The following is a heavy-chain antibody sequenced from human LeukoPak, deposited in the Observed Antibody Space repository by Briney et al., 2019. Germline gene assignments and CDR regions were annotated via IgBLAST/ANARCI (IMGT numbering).Heavy chain of an antibody. V-gene: IGHV3-30-3*01. D-gene: IGHD2-15*01. CDR1: GFTLSRFA. CDR2: MSDDGSEK. J-gene: IGHJ4*02. Sequence: GGSPRLSCTSSGFTLSRFAMHWVRQAPGKGLEWLGHMSDDGSEKHYVDSVRGRFTISRDPSKNTLYLEMTSLRTEDTAVYYCAREADSGYYRTVDYWGQGTMVTVS. CDR3: AREADSGYYRTVDY.